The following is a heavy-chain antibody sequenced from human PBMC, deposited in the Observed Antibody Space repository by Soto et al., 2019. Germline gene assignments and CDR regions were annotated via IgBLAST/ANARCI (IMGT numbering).Heavy chain of an antibody. CDR3: ARGSGYRGGWLFAY. Sequence: EVQLVESGGGLVQPGGSLRLSCAASGFTFSSYSMNWVRQAPGKGLEWVSYISSSSSTIYYADSVKGRFTISRDNAKNSRYLQTHSLRDEGTAVYYGARGSGYRGGWLFAYWGRGTLVTVSS. V-gene: IGHV3-48*02. CDR2: ISSSSSTI. CDR1: GFTFSSYS. J-gene: IGHJ4*02. D-gene: IGHD6-19*01.